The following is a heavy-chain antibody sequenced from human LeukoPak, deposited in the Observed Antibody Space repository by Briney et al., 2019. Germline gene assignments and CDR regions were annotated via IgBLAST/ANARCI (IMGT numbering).Heavy chain of an antibody. CDR2: ISAYNGNT. CDR3: ARFASGSYGGGNFDH. J-gene: IGHJ4*02. D-gene: IGHD1-26*01. V-gene: IGHV1-18*01. CDR1: GYTFTSYG. Sequence: GASVNVSFKASGYTFTSYGISWVRQPPGQGREWMGWISAYNGNTNYAQKLQGRVTMTTDTSTSTAYMELRSLRSDDTAVYYCARFASGSYGGGNFDHWGQGTLVTVSS.